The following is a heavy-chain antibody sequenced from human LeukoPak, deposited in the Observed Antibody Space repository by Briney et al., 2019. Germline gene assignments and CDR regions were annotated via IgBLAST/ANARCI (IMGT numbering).Heavy chain of an antibody. CDR2: INSDGSST. V-gene: IGHV3-74*01. CDR3: ARDGNNWNYFDY. Sequence: PGGSLRLSCAASGFTFSSYWMHWVRQAPGKGLVWVSHINSDGSSTRYADSVKGRFTISRDNAKSTLYLQMNSLRADDTAVYYCARDGNNWNYFDYWGQGTLVTVSS. J-gene: IGHJ4*02. CDR1: GFTFSSYW. D-gene: IGHD1-20*01.